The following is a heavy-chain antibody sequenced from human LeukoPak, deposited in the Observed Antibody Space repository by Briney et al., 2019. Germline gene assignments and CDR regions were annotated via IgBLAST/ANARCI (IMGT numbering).Heavy chain of an antibody. V-gene: IGHV3-23*01. CDR3: AWGSCSSYYDIDF. CDR1: GFTFSSYA. J-gene: IGHJ6*02. Sequence: PGGSLRLSCAASGFTFSSYAMSWVRQGPGKGLEWVSAISGSGGSTYYADSVKGRFTISRDNSKNRMYLQMNSLRADDTAIYYCAWGSCSSYYDIDFWGQGTTVTVSS. D-gene: IGHD2-15*01. CDR2: ISGSGGST.